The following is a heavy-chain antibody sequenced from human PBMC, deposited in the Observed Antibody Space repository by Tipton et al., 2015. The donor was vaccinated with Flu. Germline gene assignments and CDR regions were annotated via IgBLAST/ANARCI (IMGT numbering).Heavy chain of an antibody. CDR2: IYTSGST. J-gene: IGHJ5*02. Sequence: LRLSCTVSGGSISSGSYYWSWIRQPAGKGLEWIGRIYTSGSTNYNPSLKSRVTISVDTSKNQFSRKLSSVTAADTAVYYCARDLFGEKDWFDPWGQGTLVTVSS. D-gene: IGHD3-10*01. V-gene: IGHV4-61*02. CDR3: ARDLFGEKDWFDP. CDR1: GGSISSGSYY.